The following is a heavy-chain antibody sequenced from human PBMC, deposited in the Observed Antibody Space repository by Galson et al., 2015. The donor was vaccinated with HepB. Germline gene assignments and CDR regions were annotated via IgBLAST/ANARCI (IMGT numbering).Heavy chain of an antibody. CDR3: ARRAYSSSWFTKPFDY. Sequence: QSGAEVKKPGESLKISCKGSGYSFTSYWIGWVRQMPGKGLEWKGIIYPGDSDTRYSPSFQGQVTISADKSISTAYLQWSSLKASDTAMYYCARRAYSSSWFTKPFDYWGQGTLVTVSS. J-gene: IGHJ4*02. CDR1: GYSFTSYW. CDR2: IYPGDSDT. D-gene: IGHD6-13*01. V-gene: IGHV5-51*01.